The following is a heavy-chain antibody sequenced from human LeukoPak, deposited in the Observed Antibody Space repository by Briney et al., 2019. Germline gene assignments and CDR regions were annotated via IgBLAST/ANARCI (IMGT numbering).Heavy chain of an antibody. CDR3: ARRTYYYGSGSYYFDY. Sequence: SETLSLTCTVSGGSISSYYWSWIRQPPGKGLEWIGYIYYSGSTYYNPALKSRVTISVDTSKNQFLLKLSTVTAADTAVYYCARRTYYYGSGSYYFDYWGRGTLVAVSS. D-gene: IGHD3-10*01. V-gene: IGHV4-59*08. CDR1: GGSISSYY. J-gene: IGHJ4*02. CDR2: IYYSGST.